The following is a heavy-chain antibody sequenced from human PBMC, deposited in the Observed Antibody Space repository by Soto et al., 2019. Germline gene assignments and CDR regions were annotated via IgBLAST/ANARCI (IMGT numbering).Heavy chain of an antibody. V-gene: IGHV4-39*01. CDR1: GGSISSSSYY. Sequence: SETLSLTCTVSGGSISSSSYYWGWIRQPPGKGLEWIGSIYYSGSTYYNPSLKSRVTISVDTSKNQFSLKLSSVTAADTAVYYCARHMDGNYDYIWGSYRYTNWFDPWGQGTLVTVSS. CDR3: ARHMDGNYDYIWGSYRYTNWFDP. J-gene: IGHJ5*02. CDR2: IYYSGST. D-gene: IGHD3-16*02.